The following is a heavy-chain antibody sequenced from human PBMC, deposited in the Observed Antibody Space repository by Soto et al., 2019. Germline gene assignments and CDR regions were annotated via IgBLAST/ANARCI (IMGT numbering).Heavy chain of an antibody. CDR1: GFTFSSYW. CDR3: ARGSGYYDSSGYYYDY. CDR2: IKQDGSEK. D-gene: IGHD3-22*01. V-gene: IGHV3-7*03. Sequence: GGSLRLSCAASGFTFSSYWMSWVRQAPGKGLEWVANIKQDGSEKYYVDSVKGRFTISRDNAKNSLYLQMNSLRAEDTAVYYCARGSGYYDSSGYYYDYWGQGTLATVSS. J-gene: IGHJ4*02.